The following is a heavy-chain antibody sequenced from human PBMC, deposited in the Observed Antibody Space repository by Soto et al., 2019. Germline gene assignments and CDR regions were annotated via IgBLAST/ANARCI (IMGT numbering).Heavy chain of an antibody. Sequence: PSETLSLTCTVSGGSISSYYWNWIRQPPGKGLEWIGYMFYGGGTNYNPSLKSRVTISVDTSKNQFSLKVSSVTAADTAVYYCARHSGDGYKPFDYWGQGTLVTVSS. D-gene: IGHD5-12*01. CDR3: ARHSGDGYKPFDY. J-gene: IGHJ4*02. CDR2: MFYGGGT. CDR1: GGSISSYY. V-gene: IGHV4-59*08.